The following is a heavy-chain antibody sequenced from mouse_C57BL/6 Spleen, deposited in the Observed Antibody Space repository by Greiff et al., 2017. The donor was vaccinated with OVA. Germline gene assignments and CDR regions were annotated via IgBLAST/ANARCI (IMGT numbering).Heavy chain of an antibody. CDR2: IYPRSGNT. J-gene: IGHJ1*03. V-gene: IGHV1-81*01. CDR1: GYTFTSYG. Sequence: VQLQQSGAELARPGASVKLSCKASGYTFTSYGISWVKQRTGQGLEWIGEIYPRSGNTNYNEKFKGKATLTADTSSSTAYMELRSLTSEDSAVYFCARRLPHDYGSSAWYFDVWGTGTTVTVSS. CDR3: ARRLPHDYGSSAWYFDV. D-gene: IGHD1-1*01.